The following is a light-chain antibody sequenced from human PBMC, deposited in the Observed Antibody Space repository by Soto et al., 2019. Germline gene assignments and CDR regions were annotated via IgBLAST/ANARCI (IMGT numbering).Light chain of an antibody. Sequence: IQMTQSPSSLSASVGDRVTISCQASQDISNSLNWYQQKPGKAPKLLIYDASNLETGVPSRFSGSGSGTDFTFTISSLQPEDIATYYCQHCHSLPLTFGQGTRLEIK. CDR3: QHCHSLPLT. CDR2: DAS. V-gene: IGKV1-33*01. CDR1: QDISNS. J-gene: IGKJ5*01.